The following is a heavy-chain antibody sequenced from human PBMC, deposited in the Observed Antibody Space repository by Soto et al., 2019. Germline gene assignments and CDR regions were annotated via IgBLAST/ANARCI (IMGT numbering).Heavy chain of an antibody. CDR3: ASSAQCSSTSCSAYYFDY. CDR2: IYYSGST. J-gene: IGHJ4*02. CDR1: GGSISSYY. D-gene: IGHD2-2*01. V-gene: IGHV4-59*08. Sequence: PSETLSLTCTVSGGSISSYYWSWIRQPPGKGLEWIGYIYYSGSTNYNPSLKSRVTISVDTSKNQFSLKLSSVTAADTAVYYCASSAQCSSTSCSAYYFDYWGQGTLVTVSS.